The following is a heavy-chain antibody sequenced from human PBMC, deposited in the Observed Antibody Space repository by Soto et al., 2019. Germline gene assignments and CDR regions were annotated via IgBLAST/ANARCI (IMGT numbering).Heavy chain of an antibody. V-gene: IGHV4-39*01. J-gene: IGHJ4*02. D-gene: IGHD1-26*01. CDR1: GGSISSSNYY. CDR2: IYYTEGT. Sequence: KPSETLSLTCTVSGGSISSSNYYWAWIRQPPGKGLEWIGNIYYTEGTYYNPSLKSRVTISVDTSENQVSLKLFSVTAADTALYYCVSAAKWELLFDYWGQGIQVTVSS. CDR3: VSAAKWELLFDY.